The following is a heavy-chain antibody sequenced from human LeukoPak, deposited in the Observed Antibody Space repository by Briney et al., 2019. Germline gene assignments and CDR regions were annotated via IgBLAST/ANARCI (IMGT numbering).Heavy chain of an antibody. Sequence: SETLSLTCTVSGGSISSGGYYWSWIRQHPGKGLEWIGYIYYSGSTSYIPSLKSRLTISVDTSKNQFSLKLSSVTAADTAVYYCARARGSRFDYWGQGTLVTVSS. CDR3: ARARGSRFDY. CDR2: IYYSGST. J-gene: IGHJ4*02. CDR1: GGSISSGGYY. V-gene: IGHV4-31*03. D-gene: IGHD3-16*01.